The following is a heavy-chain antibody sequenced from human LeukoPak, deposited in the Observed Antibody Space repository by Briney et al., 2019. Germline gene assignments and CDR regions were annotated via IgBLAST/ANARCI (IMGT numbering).Heavy chain of an antibody. CDR1: GGSISSYY. J-gene: IGHJ4*02. V-gene: IGHV4-59*01. CDR3: AREQGISAMFDY. CDR2: IYYSGST. D-gene: IGHD5-18*01. Sequence: SETLSLTCTVSGGSISSYYWSWIRQPPGKGLEWIGYIYYSGSTNYNPSLKSRVTISVDTSKNQFSLKLSSVTAADTAVYYCAREQGISAMFDYWGQGTLVTVSS.